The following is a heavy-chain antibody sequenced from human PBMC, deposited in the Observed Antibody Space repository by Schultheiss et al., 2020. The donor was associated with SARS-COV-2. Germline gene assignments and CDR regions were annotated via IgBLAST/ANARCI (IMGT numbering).Heavy chain of an antibody. CDR1: GFTFSSYW. D-gene: IGHD4-17*01. J-gene: IGHJ3*02. CDR2: INSDGSST. Sequence: GGSLRLSCAASGFTFSSYWMHWVRQAPGKGLVWVSRINSDGSSTSYADSVKGRFTISRDNAKNSLYLQMNSLRAEDTAVYYCARDSIDYGDYGPSRSDAFDILGQGTMVTVSS. V-gene: IGHV3-74*01. CDR3: ARDSIDYGDYGPSRSDAFDI.